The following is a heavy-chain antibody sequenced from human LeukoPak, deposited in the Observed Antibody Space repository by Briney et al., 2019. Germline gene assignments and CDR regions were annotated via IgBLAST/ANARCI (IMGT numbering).Heavy chain of an antibody. CDR1: GGSISSSSYY. D-gene: IGHD3-22*01. J-gene: IGHJ4*02. V-gene: IGHV4-39*01. Sequence: SETLSLTCTVSGGSISSSSYYWGWIRQPPGKGLEWIGSIYYSGSTYYNPSLKSRVTISVDTSKNQFSLKLSSVTAADTAVYYCARSDYYDSSGYSDWGQGTLVTVSS. CDR3: ARSDYYDSSGYSD. CDR2: IYYSGST.